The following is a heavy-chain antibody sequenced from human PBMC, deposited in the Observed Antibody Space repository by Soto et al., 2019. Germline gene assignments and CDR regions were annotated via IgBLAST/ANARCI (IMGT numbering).Heavy chain of an antibody. CDR1: GYSFTSYW. CDR2: IYPGDSDT. V-gene: IGHV5-51*01. CDR3: ARSQRRIAMIVAPSGRFDP. D-gene: IGHD3-22*01. J-gene: IGHJ5*02. Sequence: GESLKISCKGSGYSFTSYWIGWVRQMPGKGLEWMGIIYPGDSDTRYSPSFQGQVTISADKSISTAYLQGSSLKASDTARYYCARSQRRIAMIVAPSGRFDPWGQGTLVTVSS.